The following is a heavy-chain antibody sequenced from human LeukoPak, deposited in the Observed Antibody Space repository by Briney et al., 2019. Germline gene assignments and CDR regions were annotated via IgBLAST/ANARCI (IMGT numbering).Heavy chain of an antibody. J-gene: IGHJ3*02. D-gene: IGHD4-11*01. CDR3: ARDLVTVTKGFDI. V-gene: IGHV4-59*01. Sequence: PSETLSLTCDVSGDSISSYYWTWIRQPPGKGLEWIGYISCIGSTNYNPSLKSRVTISIDTSKNQFSLKLRSVTAADTAVYYCARDLVTVTKGFDIWGQGTMVSVSS. CDR2: ISCIGST. CDR1: GDSISSYY.